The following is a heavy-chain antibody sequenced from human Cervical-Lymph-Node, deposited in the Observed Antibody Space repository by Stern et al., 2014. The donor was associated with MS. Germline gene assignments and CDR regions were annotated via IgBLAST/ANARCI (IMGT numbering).Heavy chain of an antibody. CDR2: INPDGGGT. CDR1: VYLFTTYY. Sequence: VQLVESGAEVREPGASVTLSCATSVYLFTTYYIHWVRQAPGQGLEWVGLINPDGGGTAYAQRCQGRVTVTRDTSTSTVYMTLSSLKSDDTGVFYCTIPNPAFEYWGQGTPVAVSS. V-gene: IGHV1-46*01. J-gene: IGHJ4*02. CDR3: TIPNPAFEY. D-gene: IGHD2-21*01.